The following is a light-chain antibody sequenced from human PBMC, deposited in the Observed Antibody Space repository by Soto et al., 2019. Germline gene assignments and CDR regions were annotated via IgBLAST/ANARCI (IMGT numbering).Light chain of an antibody. V-gene: IGKV3-20*01. J-gene: IGKJ4*01. Sequence: EIVLTQSPGTLSLSPGERATLSCRASQSVSSSYLAWYQQKPGQAPRLLIYGASSRATGIPDRFSGSGSGIDFTLSISRLEPEDFAVYYCQQYGSSLTLGGGTKVEIK. CDR1: QSVSSSY. CDR3: QQYGSSLT. CDR2: GAS.